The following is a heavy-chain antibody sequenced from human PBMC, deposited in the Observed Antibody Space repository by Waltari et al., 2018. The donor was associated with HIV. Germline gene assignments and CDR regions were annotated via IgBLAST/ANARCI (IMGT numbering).Heavy chain of an antibody. CDR2: IDWSGDTT. CDR3: ARDGNVLSGGYNWFDP. CDR1: GFIFEDYG. V-gene: IGHV3-20*04. D-gene: IGHD1-1*01. J-gene: IGHJ5*02. Sequence: EVQLVESGGRVVRPGGSLRLHCAASGFIFEDYGMIWVRQAPGKGLEWISGIDWSGDTTRYGDSVKGRFTISRDNAKSSLYLQMNSLRVEDTALYYCARDGNVLSGGYNWFDPWGQGTLVIVSS.